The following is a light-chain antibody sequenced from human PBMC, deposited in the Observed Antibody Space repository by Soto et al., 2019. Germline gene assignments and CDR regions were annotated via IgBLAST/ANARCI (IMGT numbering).Light chain of an antibody. CDR2: GAS. J-gene: IGKJ1*01. V-gene: IGKV3-20*01. CDR1: QGVESSY. Sequence: EIVLTQSPGTLSLSPGERATVFCRASQGVESSYLAWFQQKPGQAPRLLIYGASRRATGVPDRFSGSGSGTDLPLTITRLEPEDFAVSYCHRYETSSWTCGQGTKGEI. CDR3: HRYETSSWT.